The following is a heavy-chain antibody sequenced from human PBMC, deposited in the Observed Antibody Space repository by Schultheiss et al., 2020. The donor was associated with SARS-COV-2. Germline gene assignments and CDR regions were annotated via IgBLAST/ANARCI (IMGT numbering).Heavy chain of an antibody. CDR3: ARQSYVRGIHRADDAYDI. V-gene: IGHV1-18*01. Sequence: SVKVSCKASGYTFTSYGISWVRQAPGQGLEWMGWISTASDNIKYAQKVQGRVAMTTDTSTTTAYMELRSLRSDDTAVYYCARQSYVRGIHRADDAYDIWGQGTMVTVSS. CDR1: GYTFTSYG. CDR2: ISTASDNI. J-gene: IGHJ3*02. D-gene: IGHD3-16*02.